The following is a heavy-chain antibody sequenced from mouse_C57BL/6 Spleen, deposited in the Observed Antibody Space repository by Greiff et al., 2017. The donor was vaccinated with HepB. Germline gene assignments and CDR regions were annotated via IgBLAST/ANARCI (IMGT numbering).Heavy chain of an antibody. D-gene: IGHD1-1*01. CDR1: GYSFTVYN. Sequence: EVKLVESGPELVKPGASVKISCKASGYSFTVYNMNWVKQSNGKSLEWIGVINPNYGTTSYNQKFKGKATLTVDQSSSTAYMQLNSLTSEDSAVYYCASSNYYGSSPYAMDYWGQGTSVTVSS. CDR3: ASSNYYGSSPYAMDY. CDR2: INPNYGTT. V-gene: IGHV1-39*01. J-gene: IGHJ4*01.